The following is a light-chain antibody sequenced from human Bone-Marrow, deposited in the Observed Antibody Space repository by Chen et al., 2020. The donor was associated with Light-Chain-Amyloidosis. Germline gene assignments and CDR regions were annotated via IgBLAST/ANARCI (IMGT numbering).Light chain of an antibody. V-gene: IGLV2-8*01. CDR2: EVS. CDR3: SSYAGSNNRVV. Sequence: QSALTQPPSASGSPGQSVTISCTGTSSDVGGYNYVSWYQQHPGKAPKLMIYEVSKRPSGVPDRFSGSKSGNTASLPVSGLQAEDEADYYCSSYAGSNNRVVFGGGTKLTVL. J-gene: IGLJ2*01. CDR1: SSDVGGYNY.